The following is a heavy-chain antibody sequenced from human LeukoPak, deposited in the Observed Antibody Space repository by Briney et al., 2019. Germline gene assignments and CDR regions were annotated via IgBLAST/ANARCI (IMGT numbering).Heavy chain of an antibody. D-gene: IGHD6-13*01. J-gene: IGHJ6*02. CDR1: GGSISSYY. CDR2: IYTGGST. Sequence: PSETLSLTGTVSGGSISSYYWSWIRQPAGKGLEWIGRIYTGGSTNYNPSLKSRVTMSGDTSKNQFSLKLSSVTAADTAVYYCARGTYSSSWYSDGMDVWGQGTTVTVPS. CDR3: ARGTYSSSWYSDGMDV. V-gene: IGHV4-4*07.